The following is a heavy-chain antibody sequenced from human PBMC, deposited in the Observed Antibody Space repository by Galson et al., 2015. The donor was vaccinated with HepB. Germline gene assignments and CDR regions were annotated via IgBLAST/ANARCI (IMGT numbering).Heavy chain of an antibody. CDR3: ARGQVRWYFDL. Sequence: SVKASCKASGYTFRNYGISWVRQAPGQGLEWMAWISTDTGDTDYAQKFQDRVTMTTDTFTTTAYMELRSLRSDDTAVYYCARGQVRWYFDLWGRGTLVTVSS. CDR1: GYTFRNYG. CDR2: ISTDTGDT. V-gene: IGHV1-18*04. J-gene: IGHJ2*01.